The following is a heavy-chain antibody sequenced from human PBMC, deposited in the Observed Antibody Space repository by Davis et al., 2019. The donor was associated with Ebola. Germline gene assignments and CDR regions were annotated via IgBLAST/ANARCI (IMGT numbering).Heavy chain of an antibody. J-gene: IGHJ6*03. CDR2: ISASGDST. CDR3: ARDFDVVVPAAIYYYYYYMDV. Sequence: GESLKISCAGSGFTFSSYSMSWVRQAPGKGLEWVSAISASGDSTYYADSVKGRFTISRDNSKSTLYLQMNSLRAEDTAVYYCARDFDVVVPAAIYYYYYYMDVWGKGTTVTVSS. D-gene: IGHD2-2*01. CDR1: GFTFSSYS. V-gene: IGHV3-23*01.